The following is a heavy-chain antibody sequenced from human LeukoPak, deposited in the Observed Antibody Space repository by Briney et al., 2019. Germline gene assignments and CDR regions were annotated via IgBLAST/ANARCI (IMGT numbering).Heavy chain of an antibody. CDR1: GGSISSGSYY. J-gene: IGHJ4*02. CDR3: ARVAPGIAAPDY. D-gene: IGHD6-13*01. CDR2: IYTSGST. V-gene: IGHV4-61*02. Sequence: SETLSLTCTVSGGSISSGSYYWSWIRQPAGKGLEWIGRIYTSGSTNYNPSLKSRVTISVDTSKNQFSLKLSSVTAADTAVYYCARVAPGIAAPDYWGQGTLVTVSS.